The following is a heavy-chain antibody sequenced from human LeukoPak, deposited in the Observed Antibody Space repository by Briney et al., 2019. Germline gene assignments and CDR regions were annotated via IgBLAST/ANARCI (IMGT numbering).Heavy chain of an antibody. V-gene: IGHV4-30-4*01. J-gene: IGHJ6*02. D-gene: IGHD3-3*01. CDR2: IYDSGST. Sequence: SQTLSLTCTVSGGSISSGDYYWSWIRQPPGKSLEWIGYIYDSGSTYYNPSLKSRVTISVDTSKNQFSLKLSSVTAADTAVYYCARDNPRGDFWTNYYYGMDVWGQGTTVTVSS. CDR3: ARDNPRGDFWTNYYYGMDV. CDR1: GGSISSGDYY.